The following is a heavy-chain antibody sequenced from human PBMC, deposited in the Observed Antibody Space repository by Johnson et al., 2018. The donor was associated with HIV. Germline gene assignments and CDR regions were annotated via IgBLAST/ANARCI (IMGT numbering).Heavy chain of an antibody. CDR3: ARGQWLVPGAFDI. CDR1: GFTFSSYW. V-gene: IGHV3-7*01. Sequence: VQLVESGGGLVQPGGSLRLSCAASGFTFSSYWMSWVRQAPGKGLEWVANIKQDGSEIFYVASVKGRFTISGDIAKNSLYLQMNSVRDDDTAVYYCARGQWLVPGAFDIWGQGTMVTVSS. D-gene: IGHD6-19*01. J-gene: IGHJ3*02. CDR2: IKQDGSEI.